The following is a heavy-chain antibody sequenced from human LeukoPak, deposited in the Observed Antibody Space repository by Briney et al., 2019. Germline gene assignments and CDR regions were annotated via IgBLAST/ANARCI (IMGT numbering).Heavy chain of an antibody. CDR2: IYYSGGT. V-gene: IGHV4-59*08. Sequence: SETLSLTCIVSCGSISSNYWSWIRQPPGKGLEWIGYIYYSGGTNYNPSLKSRVTISRNTSKNQFSLKLTSVTAADTAVYYCARQTHYTPAFDYWGQGTLVTVSS. D-gene: IGHD2-15*01. CDR3: ARQTHYTPAFDY. CDR1: CGSISSNY. J-gene: IGHJ4*02.